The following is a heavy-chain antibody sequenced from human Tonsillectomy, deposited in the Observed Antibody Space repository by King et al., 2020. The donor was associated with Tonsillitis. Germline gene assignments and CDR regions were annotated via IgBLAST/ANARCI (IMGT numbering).Heavy chain of an antibody. CDR1: ISSYY. CDR3: ARVLLGYYDTSGYYVYFDL. Sequence: ISSYYWSWIRRPPVKGLEWIGYIYYSGSTSYNPSLKSRVTISVDTSKNQFSLKLSSVNAADTAVYYCARVLLGYYDTSGYYVYFDLWGRGTLVTVSS. V-gene: IGHV4-59*01. CDR2: IYYSGST. D-gene: IGHD3-22*01. J-gene: IGHJ2*01.